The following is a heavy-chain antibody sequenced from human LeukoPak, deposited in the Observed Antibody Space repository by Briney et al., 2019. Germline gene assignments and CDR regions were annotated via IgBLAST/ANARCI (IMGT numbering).Heavy chain of an antibody. V-gene: IGHV3-23*01. J-gene: IGHJ4*02. D-gene: IGHD1-26*01. CDR2: ISGNGDSR. CDR3: AKGKSGSSYSTFDY. CDR1: GVTFSSYA. Sequence: GGSLRLSCAASGVTFSSYAMNWVRQAPGKGLEWVSAISGNGDSRFYADSVKGRFTISRDISNNTLYLQMNSLRAEDTAIYYCAKGKSGSSYSTFDYWGQGTLVTVSS.